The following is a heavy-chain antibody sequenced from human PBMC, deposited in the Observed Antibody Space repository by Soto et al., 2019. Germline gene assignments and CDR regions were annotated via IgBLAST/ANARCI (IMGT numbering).Heavy chain of an antibody. V-gene: IGHV1-8*01. J-gene: IGHJ6*03. D-gene: IGHD4-17*01. CDR2: MNPNSGNT. Sequence: ASVKVSCKASGYTFSNYDINWVRQATGQGLEWMGWMNPNSGNTGYTQKFQGRVTMTRDTSISTAYMELSSLRSEDTAVYYCARGHDYGDYYYYYYMDVWGKGTMVTVSS. CDR1: GYTFSNYD. CDR3: ARGHDYGDYYYYYYMDV.